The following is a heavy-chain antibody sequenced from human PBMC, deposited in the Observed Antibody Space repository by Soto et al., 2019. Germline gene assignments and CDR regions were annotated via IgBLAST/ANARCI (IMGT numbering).Heavy chain of an antibody. CDR1: GGSISSGGYY. J-gene: IGHJ5*02. CDR2: IYYSGST. CDR3: ARAYDYIWGSYRYHWFDP. Sequence: SETLSLTCTVSGGSISSGGYYWSWIRQHPGKGLEWIGYIYYSGSTYYNPSLKSRVTISVDTSKNQFSLKLSSVTAAETAVYYCARAYDYIWGSYRYHWFDPWGQGTLVTVSS. V-gene: IGHV4-31*03. D-gene: IGHD3-16*02.